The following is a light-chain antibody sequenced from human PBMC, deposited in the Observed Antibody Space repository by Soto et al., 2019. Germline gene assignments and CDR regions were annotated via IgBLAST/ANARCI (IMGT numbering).Light chain of an antibody. CDR3: QQYKNWLALT. V-gene: IGKV3-15*01. J-gene: IGKJ4*02. CDR1: QSAGNF. CDR2: GVS. Sequence: EIVMTTYPATLSVSVGETASLSCRASQSAGNFLAWYQQKPGQAPRLLIYGVSTRATGVPARFSGSGSGTEFTLNISSLQSEDSAVYYCQQYKNWLALTFGGGTKV.